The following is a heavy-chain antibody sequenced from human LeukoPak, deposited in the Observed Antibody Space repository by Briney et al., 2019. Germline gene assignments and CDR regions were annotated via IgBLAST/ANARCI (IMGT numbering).Heavy chain of an antibody. V-gene: IGHV3-9*01. Sequence: GGSLRLSCAASGFTFDDYAIHWVRQAPGKGLEWVSGISWNSGSIGYADSVKGRFTISRDNAKNSLYLQMNSLRAEDTAVYYCARDGTVPYYYGMDVWGQGTTVTVSS. D-gene: IGHD4-17*01. CDR3: ARDGTVPYYYGMDV. CDR2: ISWNSGSI. CDR1: GFTFDDYA. J-gene: IGHJ6*02.